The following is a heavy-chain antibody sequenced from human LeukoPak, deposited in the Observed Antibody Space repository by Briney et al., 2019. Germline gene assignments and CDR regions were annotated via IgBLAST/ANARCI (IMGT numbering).Heavy chain of an antibody. Sequence: PGGSLRLSCTASGFTFSNWGMHWVRQAPGKGLEWVTVISNDGSNYYYADSVGGRFTISRDNSKNMLYLQLSSLRAEDTALYYCARDNSYGSPLDYWGQGTLVTVSS. CDR3: ARDNSYGSPLDY. J-gene: IGHJ4*02. CDR2: ISNDGSNY. D-gene: IGHD3-10*01. CDR1: GFTFSNWG. V-gene: IGHV3-30*03.